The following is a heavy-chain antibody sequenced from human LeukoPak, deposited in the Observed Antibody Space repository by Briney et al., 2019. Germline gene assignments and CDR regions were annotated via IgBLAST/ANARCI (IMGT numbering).Heavy chain of an antibody. CDR1: GGTVSSYA. V-gene: IGHV1-69*13. Sequence: SVRVSCKASGGTVSSYAISGVRQAPGQGLEWMGGSIPIFGTANYAQKFQGRVTITADESTSTAYMELSSLRSEDTAVYYCARGPYYYDSSGYSPDAFDIWGQGTMVTVSS. D-gene: IGHD3-22*01. CDR2: SIPIFGTA. J-gene: IGHJ3*02. CDR3: ARGPYYYDSSGYSPDAFDI.